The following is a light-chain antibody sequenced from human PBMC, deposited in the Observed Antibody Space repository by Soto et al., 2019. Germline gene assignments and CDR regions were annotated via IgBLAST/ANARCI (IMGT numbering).Light chain of an antibody. J-gene: IGKJ1*01. V-gene: IGKV1-5*03. CDR1: QNVYQW. CDR3: QQYSSYYT. CDR2: ETS. Sequence: DIKMTQSPSTLSASVGDRFTITCRASQNVYQWVAWFQQKPGKAPKLLIYETSILESGVPSRFSGSGSGTEFSLTISGLQPGDFATYYYQQYSSYYTFGQGTKVEVK.